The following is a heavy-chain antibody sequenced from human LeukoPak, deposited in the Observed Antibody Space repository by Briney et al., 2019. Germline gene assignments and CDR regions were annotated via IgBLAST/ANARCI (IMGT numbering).Heavy chain of an antibody. CDR2: IYSGGST. D-gene: IGHD4-17*01. V-gene: IGHV3-66*02. CDR3: ARPYDYGDPLA. Sequence: TGGSLRLSCAASGFTVSSNYMSWVRRAPGKGLEWVSVIYSGGSTYYADSVKGRFTISRDNSKNTLYLQMNSLRAEDTAVYYCARPYDYGDPLAWGQGTLVTVSS. CDR1: GFTVSSNY. J-gene: IGHJ4*02.